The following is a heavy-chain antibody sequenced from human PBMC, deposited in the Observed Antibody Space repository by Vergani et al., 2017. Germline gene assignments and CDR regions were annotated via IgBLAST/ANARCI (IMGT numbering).Heavy chain of an antibody. CDR3: ASGHYDFWSGKGDY. Sequence: QVQLVQSGAEVKKPGASVKVSCKASGYTFTGYYMHWVRQATGQGLEWMGWMNPNSGNTGYAQKFQGRVTMTRNTSISTAYMQLSSLRSEDTAVYYCASGHYDFWSGKGDYWGQGTLVTVSS. D-gene: IGHD3-3*01. J-gene: IGHJ4*02. CDR2: MNPNSGNT. CDR1: GYTFTGYY. V-gene: IGHV1-8*02.